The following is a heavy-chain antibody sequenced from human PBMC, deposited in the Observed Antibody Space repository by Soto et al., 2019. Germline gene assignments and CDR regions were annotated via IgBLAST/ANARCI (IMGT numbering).Heavy chain of an antibody. CDR1: GFTFSSYA. D-gene: IGHD3-16*02. J-gene: IGHJ4*02. V-gene: IGHV3-23*01. Sequence: GGSLRLSCAASGFTFSSYAMSWVRQAPGKGLEWVSAISGSGGSTYYADSVKGRFTISRDNSKNTLYLQMNSLRAEDTAVYYCAKRRGYDYVWGSYRPGYFDYWGQGTLVTVSS. CDR3: AKRRGYDYVWGSYRPGYFDY. CDR2: ISGSGGST.